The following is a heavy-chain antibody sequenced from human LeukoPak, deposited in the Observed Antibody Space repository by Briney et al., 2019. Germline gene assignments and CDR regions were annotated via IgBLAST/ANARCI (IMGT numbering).Heavy chain of an antibody. V-gene: IGHV3-21*01. D-gene: IGHD3-22*01. Sequence: GGSLRLSCAASGFTFSSYSMNWVRQAPGKGLEWVSSISSSSSYIYYADSVKGRFTISRDNAKNSLYLQMNSLRAEDTAVYYCARDRVYYDSSGLIALDAFDIWGQGTMVTVSP. CDR2: ISSSSSYI. CDR1: GFTFSSYS. J-gene: IGHJ3*02. CDR3: ARDRVYYDSSGLIALDAFDI.